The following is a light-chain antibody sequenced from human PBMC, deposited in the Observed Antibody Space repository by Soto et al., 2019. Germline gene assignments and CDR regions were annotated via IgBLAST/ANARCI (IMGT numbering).Light chain of an antibody. CDR1: QSIGSW. V-gene: IGKV1-5*03. CDR3: QHYNSYPLT. CDR2: KAS. J-gene: IGKJ4*01. Sequence: DIQMTQSPSTLSASVGDRVTITCRASQSIGSWLAWYQQKPGKAPDLLIYKASSLASGVPSRFSGSGSGTEFTLTISSLQPDDFATYYCQHYNSYPLTFGGGTMVEIK.